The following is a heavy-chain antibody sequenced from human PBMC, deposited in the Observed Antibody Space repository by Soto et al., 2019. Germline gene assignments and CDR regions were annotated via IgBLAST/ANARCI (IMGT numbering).Heavy chain of an antibody. V-gene: IGHV1-18*01. CDR1: GYTSTSYG. CDR3: ARVRGGDYSFDY. J-gene: IGHJ4*02. CDR2: ISAYIGNT. Sequence: ASVKVSCKASGYTSTSYGISWVRQAPGQGLEWMGWISAYIGNTNYAQKLQGRVTMTTDTSTSTVYMELRRLRSDDTAVYYCARVRGGDYSFDYCGQGSLVTVSS. D-gene: IGHD2-21*02.